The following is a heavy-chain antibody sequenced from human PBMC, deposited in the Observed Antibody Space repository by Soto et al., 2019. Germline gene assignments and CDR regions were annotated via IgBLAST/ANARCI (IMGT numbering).Heavy chain of an antibody. D-gene: IGHD3-10*01. Sequence: QLQLQESGPGLVKPSETLSLTCTVSGGSISSSSYYWGWIRQPPGKGLEWIGSIYYRGSTYYNPSRKRRVTRSVDTSKKQFSLKLGSVTAADTAVYYCARFYGSGSYLFDLWGRGTLVTVSS. CDR2: IYYRGST. J-gene: IGHJ2*01. CDR1: GGSISSSSYY. CDR3: ARFYGSGSYLFDL. V-gene: IGHV4-39*01.